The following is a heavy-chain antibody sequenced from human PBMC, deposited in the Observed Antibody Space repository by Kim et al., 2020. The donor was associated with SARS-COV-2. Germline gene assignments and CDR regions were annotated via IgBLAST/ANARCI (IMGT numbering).Heavy chain of an antibody. D-gene: IGHD6-19*01. J-gene: IGHJ4*02. CDR3: ARGTHSSGWYRKYYFDY. CDR2: IYYSGST. CDR1: GGSISSYY. V-gene: IGHV4-59*13. Sequence: SETLSLTCTVSGGSISSYYWSWIRQPPGKGLEWIGYIYYSGSTNYNPSLKSRVTISVDTSKNQFSLKLSSVTAADTAVYYCARGTHSSGWYRKYYFDYWGQGTLVTVSS.